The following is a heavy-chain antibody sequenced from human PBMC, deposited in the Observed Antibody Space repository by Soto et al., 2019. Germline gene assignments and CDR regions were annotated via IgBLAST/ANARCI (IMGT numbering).Heavy chain of an antibody. Sequence: EVQLLESGGGLVQPGGSLRLSCAASGFTFSSYAMSWVRQAPGKGLGWVSAISGSGGSTYYADSVKGRFTISRDNSNHTLYLQMNSLRAEDTAVYYCAKSRYGDQGFDYWGQGTLVTVSS. V-gene: IGHV3-23*01. CDR1: GFTFSSYA. J-gene: IGHJ4*02. CDR2: ISGSGGST. D-gene: IGHD4-17*01. CDR3: AKSRYGDQGFDY.